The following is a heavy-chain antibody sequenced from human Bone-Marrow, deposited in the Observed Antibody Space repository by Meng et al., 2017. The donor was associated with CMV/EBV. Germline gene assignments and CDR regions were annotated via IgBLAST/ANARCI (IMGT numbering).Heavy chain of an antibody. Sequence: GESLKISCAASGFTFSSYAMSWVRLAPGKGLEWVSAISGSGGSTYYADSVKGRFTISRDNSKNTLYLQMNSLRAEDTAVYYCAKAPGGVYYDFWSGYFDYWGQGTLVTVSS. V-gene: IGHV3-23*01. J-gene: IGHJ4*02. CDR3: AKAPGGVYYDFWSGYFDY. CDR2: ISGSGGST. CDR1: GFTFSSYA. D-gene: IGHD3-3*01.